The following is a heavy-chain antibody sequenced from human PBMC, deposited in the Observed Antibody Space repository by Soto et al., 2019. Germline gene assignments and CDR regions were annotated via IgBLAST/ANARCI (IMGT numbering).Heavy chain of an antibody. CDR2: IYYSGST. V-gene: IGHV4-30-4*01. CDR1: GGSISSGDYY. Sequence: TLSLTCTVSGGSISSGDYYWSWIRQPPGKGLEWIGYIYYSGSTYYNPSLKSRVTISVDTSKNQFSLKLSSVTAADTAVYYCARDFSGGFWSAYGMDVWGQGTTVTVSS. D-gene: IGHD3-3*01. CDR3: ARDFSGGFWSAYGMDV. J-gene: IGHJ6*02.